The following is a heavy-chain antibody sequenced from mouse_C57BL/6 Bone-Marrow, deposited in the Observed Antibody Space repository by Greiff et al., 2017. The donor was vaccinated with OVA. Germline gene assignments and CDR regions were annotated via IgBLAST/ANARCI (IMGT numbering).Heavy chain of an antibody. V-gene: IGHV4-1*01. J-gene: IGHJ2*01. Sequence: EAAGIDFSRYWMSWVRRAPGKGLEWIGEINPDSSTINYAPSLKDKFIISRDNAKNTLYLQMSKVRSEDTALYYCARNWDVGFDYWGQGTTLTVSS. CDR1: GIDFSRYW. CDR3: ARNWDVGFDY. D-gene: IGHD4-1*01. CDR2: INPDSSTI.